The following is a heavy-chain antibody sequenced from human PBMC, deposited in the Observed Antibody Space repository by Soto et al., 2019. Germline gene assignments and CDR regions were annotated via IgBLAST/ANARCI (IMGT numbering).Heavy chain of an antibody. V-gene: IGHV1-3*05. CDR1: GYTFTSYA. J-gene: IGHJ4*02. D-gene: IGHD3-22*01. CDR2: INAGNGNT. Sequence: QVQLVQSGAEEKKPGASVKVSCKASGYTFTSYAMHWVRQAPGQRLEWMGWINAGNGNTKYSQKFQGRVTITRDTSASTAYMELSSLRSEDTAVYYCARDSPPYDRSGWGGFDYWGQGTLVTVSS. CDR3: ARDSPPYDRSGWGGFDY.